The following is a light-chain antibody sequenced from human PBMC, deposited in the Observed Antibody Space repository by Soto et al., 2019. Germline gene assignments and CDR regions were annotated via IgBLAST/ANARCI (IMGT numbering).Light chain of an antibody. CDR2: GAS. Sequence: EIVLTQSPGTLSLSPGERATLSCRASQSVCSSCLAWYQQKPGQAPSLLISGASTRATGIPDRFSGSVSGTDFTHTISRLEPEDFAVYYCQQYDSRPWTF. CDR1: QSVCSSC. J-gene: IGKJ1*01. V-gene: IGKV3-20*01. CDR3: QQYDSRPWT.